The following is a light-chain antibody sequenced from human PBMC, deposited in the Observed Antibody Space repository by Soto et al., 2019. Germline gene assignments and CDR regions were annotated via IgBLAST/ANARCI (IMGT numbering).Light chain of an antibody. Sequence: EIVLTQSPGTLSLSPGERATLSFSASQSVSNSYLAWYQQKPGQAPRLLIYAASTRATGIPERFSGSGSGTDFTLTISRLEQEDFAVYHCHQYGSAPRTFGQGTKVDI. V-gene: IGKV3-20*01. CDR2: AAS. CDR3: HQYGSAPRT. CDR1: QSVSNSY. J-gene: IGKJ1*01.